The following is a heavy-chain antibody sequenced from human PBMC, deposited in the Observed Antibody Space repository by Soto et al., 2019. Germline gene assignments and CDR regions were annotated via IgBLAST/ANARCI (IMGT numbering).Heavy chain of an antibody. J-gene: IGHJ6*02. CDR1: GFTFSSYA. D-gene: IGHD3-9*01. Sequence: HPGGSLRLSCAASGFTFSSYAMSWVRQAPGKGLEWVSAISGSGGSTYYADSVKGRFTISRDNSKNTLYLQMNSLRAEDTAVYYCAKDLTNSAYYDILTGFRYYYYHGMLVWCHAPTVTVPS. V-gene: IGHV3-23*01. CDR3: AKDLTNSAYYDILTGFRYYYYHGMLV. CDR2: ISGSGGST.